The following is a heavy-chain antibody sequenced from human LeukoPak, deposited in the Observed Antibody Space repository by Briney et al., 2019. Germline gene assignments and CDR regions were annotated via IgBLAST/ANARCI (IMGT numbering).Heavy chain of an antibody. CDR3: ARDRRSSGWYGGFDY. J-gene: IGHJ4*02. Sequence: GGSLRLSCAASGFSVSSNYMSWVCQAPGKGLEWVSVIYAGGSTYYADSVKGRFTMSRDNSGNTLYLQMNSLRAEDTAVYYCARDRRSSGWYGGFDYWGQGTLVTVSS. CDR1: GFSVSSNY. D-gene: IGHD6-19*01. CDR2: IYAGGST. V-gene: IGHV3-53*01.